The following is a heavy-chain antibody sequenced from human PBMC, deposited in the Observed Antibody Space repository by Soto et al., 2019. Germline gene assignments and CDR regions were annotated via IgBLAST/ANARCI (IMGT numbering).Heavy chain of an antibody. CDR3: TKDINMGGVDV. Sequence: GGSLRLSCAASGFTFSSYWMSWVRQAPGKGLEWVANIKDDGSEKYYADSVKGRFFISRDNAKNSLYLQINSLREDDTALYYCTKDINMGGVDVWGQGTTVTVSS. V-gene: IGHV3-7*03. J-gene: IGHJ6*02. D-gene: IGHD1-20*01. CDR2: IKDDGSEK. CDR1: GFTFSSYW.